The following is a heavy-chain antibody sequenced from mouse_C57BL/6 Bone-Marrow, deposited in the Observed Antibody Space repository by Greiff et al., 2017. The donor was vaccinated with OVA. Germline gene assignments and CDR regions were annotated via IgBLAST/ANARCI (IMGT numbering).Heavy chain of an antibody. V-gene: IGHV1-64*01. J-gene: IGHJ4*01. CDR1: GYTFTSYW. CDR2: INPNSGST. Sequence: VQLQQPGAELVKPGASVKLSCKASGYTFTSYWMHWVKQRPGQGLEWIGMINPNSGSTKYNEKFKSKATLTVDKSSSTAYMQLSSLTSEDSAVYYCASSGYRICAGAMDVWGQGTSVTVSS. CDR3: ASSGYRICAGAMDV. D-gene: IGHD2-14*01.